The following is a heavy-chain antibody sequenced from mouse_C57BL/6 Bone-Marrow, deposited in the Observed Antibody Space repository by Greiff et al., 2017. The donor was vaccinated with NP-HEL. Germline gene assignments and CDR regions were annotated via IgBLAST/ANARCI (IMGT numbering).Heavy chain of an antibody. CDR1: GFNIKNTY. D-gene: IGHD1-1*01. CDR2: IDPANGNT. Sequence: VQLQHSVAELVRPGASVKLSCTASGFNIKNTYMHWVKQRPEQGLEWIGRIDPANGNTKYAPKFPGKATITADTSSNTAYLQLSSLTSEVTAIYYCANSPGGYYGTQEAWFAYWGQGTLVTVSA. CDR3: ANSPGGYYGTQEAWFAY. V-gene: IGHV14-3*01. J-gene: IGHJ3*01.